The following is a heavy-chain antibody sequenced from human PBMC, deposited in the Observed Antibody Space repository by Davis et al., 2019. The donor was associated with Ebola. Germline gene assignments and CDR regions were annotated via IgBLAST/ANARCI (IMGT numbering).Heavy chain of an antibody. CDR2: IIPIFGTA. V-gene: IGHV1-69*06. Sequence: SVKVSCKASGYTFTSYGISWVRQAPGQGLEWMGGIIPIFGTANYAQKFQGRVTITADKSTSTAYMELSSLRSEDTAVYYCARSPRTSYGSGTWGSGQYGMDVWGQGTTVTVSS. D-gene: IGHD3-10*01. CDR1: GYTFTSYG. J-gene: IGHJ6*02. CDR3: ARSPRTSYGSGTWGSGQYGMDV.